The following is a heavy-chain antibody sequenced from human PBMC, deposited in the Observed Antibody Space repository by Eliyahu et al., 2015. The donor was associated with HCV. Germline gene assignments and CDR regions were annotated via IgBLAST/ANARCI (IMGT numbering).Heavy chain of an antibody. CDR2: ISWNSGSI. V-gene: IGHV3-9*01. Sequence: EVQLVESGGGLVQPGRSLXLSCAASGFXXXXYAMHWVRXAPGKGLXWVSGISWNSGSIGYADSVKGRFTISRDNAKNSLYLQMNSLRAEDTALYYCAKDSIIIGLSPMGPFDYWGQGTLVTVSS. CDR3: AKDSIIIGLSPMGPFDY. CDR1: GFXXXXYA. J-gene: IGHJ4*02. D-gene: IGHD3/OR15-3a*01.